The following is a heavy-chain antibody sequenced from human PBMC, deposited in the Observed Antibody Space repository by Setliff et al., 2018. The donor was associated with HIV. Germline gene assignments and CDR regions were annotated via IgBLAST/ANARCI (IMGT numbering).Heavy chain of an antibody. CDR3: ARGPFVLRFLERLVYFDY. CDR1: GGSISTSNYY. Sequence: PSETLSLTCTVSGGSISTSNYYWGWIRQPPGKGLDWIGRVYYSGSTDYNPSLQSRATLSIDTSKNQFSLKLTSVIAADTAIYYCARGPFVLRFLERLVYFDYWGQGKLVTVSS. D-gene: IGHD3-3*01. CDR2: VYYSGST. V-gene: IGHV4-39*07. J-gene: IGHJ4*02.